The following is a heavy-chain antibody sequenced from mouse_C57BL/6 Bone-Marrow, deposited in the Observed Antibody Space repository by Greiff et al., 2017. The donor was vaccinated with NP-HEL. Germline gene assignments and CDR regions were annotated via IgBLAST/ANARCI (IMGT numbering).Heavy chain of an antibody. CDR1: GYTFTSYW. Sequence: QVQLQQPGAELVKPGASVKMSCKASGYTFTSYWITWVKQRPGQGLEWIGDIYPGSGSTNYNEKFKSKATLTVDPSSSTAYMPRSSLTSEDSAVEYCARDITTVVARDYWGQGTTLTVSS. D-gene: IGHD1-1*01. CDR2: IYPGSGST. V-gene: IGHV1-55*01. J-gene: IGHJ2*01. CDR3: ARDITTVVARDY.